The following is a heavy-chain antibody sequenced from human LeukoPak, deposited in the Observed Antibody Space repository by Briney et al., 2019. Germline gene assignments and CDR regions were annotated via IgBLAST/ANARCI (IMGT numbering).Heavy chain of an antibody. D-gene: IGHD4-17*01. J-gene: IGHJ4*02. CDR1: GYTFARYG. Sequence: ASVKVSCKASGYTFARYGIHWVRQAPGQSLEWMGWITGGNDKTKYSQMFQGRVTVTRDTSASAAYMELSSLKSEDTAVYYCAVGTTGSTVHFDYWGQGTLATVSS. CDR3: AVGTTGSTVHFDY. CDR2: ITGGNDKT. V-gene: IGHV1-3*01.